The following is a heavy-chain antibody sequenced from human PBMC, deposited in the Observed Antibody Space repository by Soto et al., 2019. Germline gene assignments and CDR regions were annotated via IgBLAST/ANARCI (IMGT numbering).Heavy chain of an antibody. CDR2: ISGGGGTT. Sequence: EVQLLESGGGLVQPGGSLRLSCAASGFTFSSYAMSWVRQPPGKGLEWVSAISGGGGTTYYADSVKGRFTISRDNSKNAMYLQMNILRGDDTAVYYCAKNVWGITIFGGMDVWGQGTTVTVSS. CDR3: AKNVWGITIFGGMDV. D-gene: IGHD3-9*01. V-gene: IGHV3-23*01. J-gene: IGHJ6*02. CDR1: GFTFSSYA.